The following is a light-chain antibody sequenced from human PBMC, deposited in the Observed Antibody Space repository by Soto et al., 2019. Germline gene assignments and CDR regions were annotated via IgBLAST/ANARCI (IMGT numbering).Light chain of an antibody. CDR2: SNN. V-gene: IGLV1-44*01. CDR3: AAWDDSLNGVV. CDR1: SSNIGSNT. Sequence: QYVLTQPPSASGTPGQRVTISCSGSSSNIGSNTVNWYQQLQGTAPKLHIYSNNQRPSGVPDRFSGSKSGTSASLAISGLQAEDEADYYCAAWDDSLNGVVFGGGTKLTVL. J-gene: IGLJ2*01.